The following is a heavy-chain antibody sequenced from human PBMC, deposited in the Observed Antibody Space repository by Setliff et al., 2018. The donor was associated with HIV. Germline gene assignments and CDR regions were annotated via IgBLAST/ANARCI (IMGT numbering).Heavy chain of an antibody. J-gene: IGHJ4*02. CDR2: IYTSDNT. V-gene: IGHV4-61*02. Sequence: TLSLTCTVSGGSILTTNYYYNWIRQPAGKGLEWIGRIYTSDNTFYNPSLKSRITISIDTSKSQFSLKLTSVAAADTAVYYCARDSGGYNYGFAVGSFDYWGQGALVTVSS. D-gene: IGHD5-18*01. CDR3: ARDSGGYNYGFAVGSFDY. CDR1: GGSILTTNYY.